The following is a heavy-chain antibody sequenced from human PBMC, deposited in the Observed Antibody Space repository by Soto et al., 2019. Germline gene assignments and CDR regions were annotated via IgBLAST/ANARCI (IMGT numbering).Heavy chain of an antibody. D-gene: IGHD3-22*01. CDR3: ARGPYYYDSSGRWGYFDL. J-gene: IGHJ2*01. V-gene: IGHV3-48*01. CDR1: GFTFSSYS. Sequence: GGSLRLSCAASGFTFSSYSMNWVRQAPGKGLEWVSYISSSSSTIYYADSVKGRFTISRDNAKNSLYLQMNSLRAEDTAVYYCARGPYYYDSSGRWGYFDLWGRGTLVTVSS. CDR2: ISSSSSTI.